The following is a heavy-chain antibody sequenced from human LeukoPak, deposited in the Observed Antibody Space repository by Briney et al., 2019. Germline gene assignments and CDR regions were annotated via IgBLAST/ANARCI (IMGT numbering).Heavy chain of an antibody. D-gene: IGHD3-3*01. CDR2: IYYSGST. J-gene: IGHJ4*02. V-gene: IGHV4-39*07. CDR1: GGSISSGGYY. Sequence: SQTLSLTCTVSGGSISSGGYYWSWIRQHPGKGLEWIGSIYYSGSTYYNPSLKSRVTISVDTSKNQFSLKLSSVTAADTAVYYCASLQDFGVVISFDYWGQGTLVTVSS. CDR3: ASLQDFGVVISFDY.